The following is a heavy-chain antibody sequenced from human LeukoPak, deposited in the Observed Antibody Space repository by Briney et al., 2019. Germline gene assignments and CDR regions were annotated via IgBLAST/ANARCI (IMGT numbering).Heavy chain of an antibody. CDR1: GGSISSGGYS. J-gene: IGHJ4*02. V-gene: IGHV4-30-2*01. CDR3: ARGRRVDAAMLSD. CDR2: IYHSGST. Sequence: SETLSLTCAVSGGSISSGGYSWSWIRQPPGKGLEWIGYIYHSGSTYYNPSLKSRVTISVDTSKNQFSLKLSSVTAADTAVYYCARGRRVDAAMLSDWGQGTLVTVSS. D-gene: IGHD5-18*01.